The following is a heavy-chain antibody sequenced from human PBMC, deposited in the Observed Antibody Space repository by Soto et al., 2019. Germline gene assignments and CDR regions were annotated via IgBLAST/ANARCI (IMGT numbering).Heavy chain of an antibody. J-gene: IGHJ4*02. CDR3: ARVGGSCSTASCFAYFDS. CDR2: ISSGGDYI. V-gene: IGHV3-21*06. D-gene: IGHD2-2*01. Sequence: EVQVVESGGGLVKPGGSLRLSCAASGFAFSPYGMNWVRQAPGKGLEWVSSISSGGDYIFYADSVKGRFTISRDNAKSSLYLQMNSLRAEDAAVYYCARVGGSCSTASCFAYFDSWGQGTLVTVSS. CDR1: GFAFSPYG.